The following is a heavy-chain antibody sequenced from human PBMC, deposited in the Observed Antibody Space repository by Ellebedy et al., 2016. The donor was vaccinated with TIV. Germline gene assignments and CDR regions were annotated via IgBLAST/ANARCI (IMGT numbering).Heavy chain of an antibody. CDR3: ARGSPGNKDFDF. D-gene: IGHD2/OR15-2a*01. Sequence: AASVKVSCKTSGYTFSSYGLSSVRQAPGQGLECMGWISAYNGHANYAQKFKGRVTLTTDTSTSTAYMELRSLKSDDTAVYYCARGSPGNKDFDFWGQGTLVTVSS. J-gene: IGHJ4*02. CDR2: ISAYNGHA. CDR1: GYTFSSYG. V-gene: IGHV1-18*04.